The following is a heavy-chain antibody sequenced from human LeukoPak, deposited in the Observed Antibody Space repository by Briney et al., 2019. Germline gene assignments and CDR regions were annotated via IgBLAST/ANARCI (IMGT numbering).Heavy chain of an antibody. J-gene: IGHJ4*02. CDR2: IYTSGRT. CDR1: GCSISSGNYY. V-gene: IGHV4-61*02. D-gene: IGHD2-21*01. Sequence: SETLSLTCTVSGCSISSGNYYWSWIRQPAGKGLEWIVRIYTSGRTNYNSSLKSRVTMSVDTSKNQFSLKLSSVAAADTAVYFCTRDLAGHFGGFYFDYWGQGTLVTVSS. CDR3: TRDLAGHFGGFYFDY.